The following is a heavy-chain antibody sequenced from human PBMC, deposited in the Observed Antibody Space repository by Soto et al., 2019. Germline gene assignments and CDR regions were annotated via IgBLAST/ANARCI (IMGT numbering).Heavy chain of an antibody. CDR2: IYYSAST. V-gene: IGHV4-30-4*01. CDR1: VGSISSCEYH. J-gene: IGHJ6*02. CDR3: ARDSRTPSGGMDV. Sequence: SETLSLTCAVAVGSISSCEYHWTWIRHFPGKGLEWIGAIYYSASTYYNPSLVSRLTISVDTSKNKFSLKLTSVTAADTAVYYCARDSRTPSGGMDVWGQGTTVTVSS.